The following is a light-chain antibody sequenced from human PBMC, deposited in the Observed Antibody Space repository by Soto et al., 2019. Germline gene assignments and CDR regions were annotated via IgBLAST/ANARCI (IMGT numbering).Light chain of an antibody. V-gene: IGLV3-21*02. Sequence: SYELTQPPAVSVAPGQTARITCGGNNIGKKRVHWYQQKPGQAPVLVVYDDSGRPSGISERFSGSNSGNTATLSISRVEAGDEAEYYCQVWDSNSVYVFGNRTKVT. CDR1: NIGKKR. J-gene: IGLJ1*01. CDR2: DDS. CDR3: QVWDSNSVYV.